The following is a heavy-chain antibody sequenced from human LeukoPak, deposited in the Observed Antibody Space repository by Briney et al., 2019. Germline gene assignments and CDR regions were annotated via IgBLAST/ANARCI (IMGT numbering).Heavy chain of an antibody. J-gene: IGHJ2*01. D-gene: IGHD2-15*01. CDR3: ARGGYCSGGSCYSLYFDL. V-gene: IGHV3-23*01. Sequence: GGSLRLSCAASGFIFSSYAMSWVRQAPGKGLEWVSGISGSGGSTYYADSVKGRFTISRDNSKNTLYLQMINLRAEDTAVYYCARGGYCSGGSCYSLYFDLWGRGTLVTVSS. CDR2: ISGSGGST. CDR1: GFIFSSYA.